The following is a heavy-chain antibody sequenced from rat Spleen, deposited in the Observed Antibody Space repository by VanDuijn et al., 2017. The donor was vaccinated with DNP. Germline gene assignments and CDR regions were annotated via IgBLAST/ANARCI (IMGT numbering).Heavy chain of an antibody. D-gene: IGHD1-1*01. V-gene: IGHV5-34*01. Sequence: EVQLVESGGGLVQPGRSLKLSCLASGFTFSNYGMSWIRQSPGKGLEWIASISSDSSYIYYADTVKGRFTISRENAKNTLYLQMTSLRSEDTALLYCAREEYSCDYWFDYWGQGSLVTVSS. CDR1: GFTFSNYG. J-gene: IGHJ3*01. CDR3: AREEYSCDYWFDY. CDR2: ISSDSSYI.